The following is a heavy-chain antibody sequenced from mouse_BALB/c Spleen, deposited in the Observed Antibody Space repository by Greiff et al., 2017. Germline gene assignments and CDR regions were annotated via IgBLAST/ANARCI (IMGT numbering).Heavy chain of an antibody. J-gene: IGHJ4*01. D-gene: IGHD2-3*01. Sequence: EVQLVESGPGLVKPSQSLSLTCTVTGYSITSDYAWNWIRQFPGNKLEWMGYISYSGSTSYNPSLKSRISITRDTSKNQFFLQLNSVTTEDTATYYCARLDGYYGGYYAMDYWGQGTSVTVSS. CDR2: ISYSGST. CDR1: GYSITSDYA. CDR3: ARLDGYYGGYYAMDY. V-gene: IGHV3-2*02.